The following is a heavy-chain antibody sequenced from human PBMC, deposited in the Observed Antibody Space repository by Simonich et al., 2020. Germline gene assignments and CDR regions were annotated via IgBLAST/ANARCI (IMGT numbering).Heavy chain of an antibody. CDR1: GYTFTSYG. D-gene: IGHD2-15*01. J-gene: IGHJ4*02. V-gene: IGHV1-18*01. CDR3: ARASRGTWWYYYFDY. CDR2: ISAYNGNT. Sequence: QVQLVQSGAEVKKPGASVKVSCKASGYTFTSYGISWVRQAPGQGLEWMGWISAYNGNTNDAQKLQGGATMTTATSTSTAYMELRSLRSDDTAVYYCARASRGTWWYYYFDYWGQGTLVTVSS.